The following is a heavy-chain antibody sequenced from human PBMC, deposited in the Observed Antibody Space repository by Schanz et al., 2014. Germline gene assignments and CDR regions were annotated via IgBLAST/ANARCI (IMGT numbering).Heavy chain of an antibody. V-gene: IGHV3-33*01. CDR1: GFTFSRYG. CDR3: VRDLGGDQTDY. CDR2: TRYDGNNK. D-gene: IGHD4-17*01. J-gene: IGHJ4*02. Sequence: QVQLVESGGGVVQPGRSLRLSCAASGFTFSRYGMHWVRQAPGKGLEWVAATRYDGNNKYYVDSVKGRFTISRDNSKNTLYLQVNSLRAEYTAVYYCVRDLGGDQTDYWGQGTLVTVSS.